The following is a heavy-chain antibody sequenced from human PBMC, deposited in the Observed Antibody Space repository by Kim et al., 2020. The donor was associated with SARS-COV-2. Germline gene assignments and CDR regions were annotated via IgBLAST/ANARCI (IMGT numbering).Heavy chain of an antibody. D-gene: IGHD5-12*01. Sequence: ADSVKGRFTISRDNSKNPLYLQMNSLRAEDTAVYYCARASNGYADWYFDLWGRGTLVTVSS. J-gene: IGHJ2*01. CDR3: ARASNGYADWYFDL. V-gene: IGHV3-33*01.